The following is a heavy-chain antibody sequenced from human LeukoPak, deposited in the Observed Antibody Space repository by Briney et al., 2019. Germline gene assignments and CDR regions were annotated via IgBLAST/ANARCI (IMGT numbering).Heavy chain of an antibody. D-gene: IGHD3-10*01. J-gene: IGHJ4*02. Sequence: GGSLRLSCAASGFSFSSYGMHWVRRAPGKGLEWISAISASGGGTRYADSVKGRFTISRDNPKNTLYLQLNSLGVEDTAVYCCAKLLRAGRLLTISLESWGQGTLVTVSS. CDR2: ISASGGGT. CDR3: AKLLRAGRLLTISLES. CDR1: GFSFSSYG. V-gene: IGHV3-23*01.